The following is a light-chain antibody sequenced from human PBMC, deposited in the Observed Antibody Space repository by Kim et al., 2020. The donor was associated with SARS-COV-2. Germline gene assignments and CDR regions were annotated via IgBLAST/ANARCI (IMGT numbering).Light chain of an antibody. CDR1: RDIDND. CDR3: HQYDNSPIT. Sequence: ASVGDRVTITCRASRDIDNDLVWYQQKPGRAPKGLIYDASNLETGVPSRFSGRGSVTEFSFTISSLQHEDIATYYCHQYDNSPITFGRGTKVDIK. V-gene: IGKV1-33*01. J-gene: IGKJ4*01. CDR2: DAS.